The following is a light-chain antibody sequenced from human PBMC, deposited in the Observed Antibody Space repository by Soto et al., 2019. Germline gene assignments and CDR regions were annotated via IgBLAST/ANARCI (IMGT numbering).Light chain of an antibody. CDR1: QSLLDSNGYNY. J-gene: IGKJ4*01. V-gene: IGKV2-28*01. Sequence: DIVMTQSPLSLTVTPGEPASISCRSSQSLLDSNGYNYLDWYLQKPGQSPQLLIYLGSHRASGVLDRFRGSGAGTEFTLKISRVEAEDVGVYYCMQALQTPLTFGGGTKVEIK. CDR2: LGS. CDR3: MQALQTPLT.